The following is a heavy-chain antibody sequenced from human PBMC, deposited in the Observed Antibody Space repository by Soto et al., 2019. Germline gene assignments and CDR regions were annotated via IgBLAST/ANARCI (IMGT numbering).Heavy chain of an antibody. CDR3: ARKAWIQLWSPRDYYYGMDV. J-gene: IGHJ6*02. CDR2: INPNSGGT. D-gene: IGHD5-18*01. V-gene: IGHV1-2*02. Sequence: ASVKVSCKASGYTFTGYYMHWVRQAPGQGLEWMGWINPNSGGTNYAQKFQGRVTMTRDTSISTAYMELSRLRSDDTAVYYCARKAWIQLWSPRDYYYGMDVWGQGTTVTVSS. CDR1: GYTFTGYY.